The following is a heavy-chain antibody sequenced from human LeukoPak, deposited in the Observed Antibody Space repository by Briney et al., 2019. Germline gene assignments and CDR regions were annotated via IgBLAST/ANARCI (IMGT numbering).Heavy chain of an antibody. CDR2: IKQDGSEK. J-gene: IGHJ4*02. CDR3: ARDLETGSGWYFQSISPYFDY. Sequence: QTGGSLRLSCAASGFTFSSYWMSWVRQAPGKGLEWVANIKQDGSEKYYVDSVKGRFTISRDNAKNSLHLQMNSLRAEDTAVYYCARDLETGSGWYFQSISPYFDYWGQGTLVTVSS. D-gene: IGHD6-19*01. CDR1: GFTFSSYW. V-gene: IGHV3-7*05.